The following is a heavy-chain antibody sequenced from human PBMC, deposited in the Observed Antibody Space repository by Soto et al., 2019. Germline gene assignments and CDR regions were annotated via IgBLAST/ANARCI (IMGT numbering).Heavy chain of an antibody. J-gene: IGHJ4*02. D-gene: IGHD6-13*01. CDR1: GGSVSSGSYY. Sequence: SETLSLTCTVSGGSVSSGSYYWSWIRQPPGKGLEWIGYIYYSGSTNYNPSLKSRVTISGDTSKNQFSLKLSSVTAADTAVYYCARYSSSWYYFDYWGQGTLVTVSS. CDR2: IYYSGST. CDR3: ARYSSSWYYFDY. V-gene: IGHV4-61*01.